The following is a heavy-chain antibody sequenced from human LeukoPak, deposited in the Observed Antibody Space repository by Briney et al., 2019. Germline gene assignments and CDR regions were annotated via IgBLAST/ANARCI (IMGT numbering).Heavy chain of an antibody. Sequence: GGSLRLSCAASGFTFSSYAMSWVRQAPGKGLKWVSAISGSGGSTYYADSVKGRFTISRDNSKNTLYLQMNSLRAEDTAVYYCAKDLEGGSGWLFDYWGQGTLVTVSS. CDR3: AKDLEGGSGWLFDY. D-gene: IGHD6-19*01. CDR2: ISGSGGST. CDR1: GFTFSSYA. J-gene: IGHJ4*02. V-gene: IGHV3-23*01.